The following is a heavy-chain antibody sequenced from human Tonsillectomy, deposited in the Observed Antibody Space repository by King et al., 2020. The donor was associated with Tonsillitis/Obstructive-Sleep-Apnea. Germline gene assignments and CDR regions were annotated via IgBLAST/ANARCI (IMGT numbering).Heavy chain of an antibody. D-gene: IGHD6-6*01. Sequence: VQLVESGGGLVQPGGSLRLSCAASGFTFSSYAMSWVRQAPGKGLEWVSAISGSGGSTYYADSVKGRFTISRDNSKNTLYLQMNSLRAEDTAVYYCAKDQLYSSSPYYYYYMDVWGKGTTVTVSS. J-gene: IGHJ6*03. CDR2: ISGSGGST. CDR1: GFTFSSYA. CDR3: AKDQLYSSSPYYYYYMDV. V-gene: IGHV3-23*04.